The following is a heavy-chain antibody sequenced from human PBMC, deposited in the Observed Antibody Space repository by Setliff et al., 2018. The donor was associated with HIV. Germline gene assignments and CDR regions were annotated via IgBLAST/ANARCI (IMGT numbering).Heavy chain of an antibody. J-gene: IGHJ5*01. CDR1: SGSISDSRYY. CDR2: IHFSGST. Sequence: SETLSLTCTVSSGSISDSRYYWGWIRQAPGEGLEWIGSIHFSGSTYYNPSLKSRVTVSVDPSKNQFSLKLSSVTAADTAVYYCARTTYSGSYFNDSWGQGTLVTVSS. CDR3: ARTTYSGSYFNDS. D-gene: IGHD1-26*01. V-gene: IGHV4-39*01.